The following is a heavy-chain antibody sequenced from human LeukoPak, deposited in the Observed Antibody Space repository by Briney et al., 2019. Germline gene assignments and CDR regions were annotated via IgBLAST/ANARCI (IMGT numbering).Heavy chain of an antibody. J-gene: IGHJ5*02. CDR2: IIPILGIA. CDR3: ARAPIYDSSGYYSGGWQVDWFDP. CDR1: GGTFSSYA. Sequence: SVKVSCKASGGTFSSYAISWVRQAPGQGLEWMGRIIPILGIANYAQKFQGRVTITADKSTSTAYMELSSLRSEDTAVYYCARAPIYDSSGYYSGGWQVDWFDPWGQGTLVTVSS. D-gene: IGHD3-22*01. V-gene: IGHV1-69*04.